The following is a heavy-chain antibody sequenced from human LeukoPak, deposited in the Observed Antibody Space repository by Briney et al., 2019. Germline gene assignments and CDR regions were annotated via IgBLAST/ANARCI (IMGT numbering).Heavy chain of an antibody. CDR2: IYTSGST. D-gene: IGHD1-26*01. Sequence: PSETLSLTCTVSGGSISSYYWSWIRQPAGKGLEWIGRIYTSGSTNYNPSLKSRVTMSVDTSKNQFSLKLSSVTAADTAVYYCARDGFLKLVGATYYYYYYMDVWGKGTTVTVSS. CDR1: GGSISSYY. CDR3: ARDGFLKLVGATYYYYYYMDV. V-gene: IGHV4-4*07. J-gene: IGHJ6*03.